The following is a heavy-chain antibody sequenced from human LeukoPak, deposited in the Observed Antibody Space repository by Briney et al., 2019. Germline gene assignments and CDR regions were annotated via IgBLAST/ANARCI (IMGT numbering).Heavy chain of an antibody. V-gene: IGHV7-4-1*02. CDR3: ARDYSLTLGTTTYFQN. J-gene: IGHJ1*01. CDR1: GYIFSIYA. CDR2: INTNTGNP. D-gene: IGHD1-7*01. Sequence: ASVKVSCKASGYIFSIYAMYWVRQAPGQGLELMGWINTNTGNPTYAQGFTGRFVFSFDTSVSKAYLQINSLEAEATAVYYCARDYSLTLGTTTYFQNWGQGTLVTVSS.